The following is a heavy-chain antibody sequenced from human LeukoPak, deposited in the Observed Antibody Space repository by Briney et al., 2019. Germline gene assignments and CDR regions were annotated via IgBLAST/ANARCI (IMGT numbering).Heavy chain of an antibody. CDR1: GYTFTGYY. J-gene: IGHJ4*02. CDR2: INPNSGGA. CDR3: ARDDPSGWSVAFDY. V-gene: IGHV1-2*06. Sequence: VASVKVSCTASGYTFTGYYMHWVRQAPGQGLEWMGRINPNSGGANYAQKFQDRVTMTTDTSTSTAYMELRSLRSDDTAVYYCARDDPSGWSVAFDYWGQGTLVTVSS. D-gene: IGHD6-19*01.